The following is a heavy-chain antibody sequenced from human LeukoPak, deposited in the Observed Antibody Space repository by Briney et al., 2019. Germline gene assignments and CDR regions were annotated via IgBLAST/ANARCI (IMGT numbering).Heavy chain of an antibody. Sequence: ASVKVSCKASRYTFSSYGISWVRQAPGQGLEWMGWISGYNGSTNSQKLQGRVTMTTDTSTSTAYMELRSLRSDDTAVYYCARDGGYCSSTSCYGSGYYYYYMDVWGKGTTVTVSS. J-gene: IGHJ6*03. D-gene: IGHD2-2*01. V-gene: IGHV1-18*01. CDR2: ISGYNGST. CDR1: RYTFSSYG. CDR3: ARDGGYCSSTSCYGSGYYYYYMDV.